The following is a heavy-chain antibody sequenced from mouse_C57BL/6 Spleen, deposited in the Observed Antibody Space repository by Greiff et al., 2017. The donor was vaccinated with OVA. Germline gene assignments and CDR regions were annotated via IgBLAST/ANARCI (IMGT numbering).Heavy chain of an antibody. CDR1: GYAFSSSW. D-gene: IGHD1-1*01. CDR2: IYPGDGDT. Sequence: QVQLKESGPELVKPGASVKISCKASGYAFSSSWMNWVKQRPGKGLEWIGRIYPGDGDTNYNGKFKGKATLTADKSSSTAYMQLSSLTSEDSAVYFCARGGYYGSPYMDYWGQGTSVTVSS. J-gene: IGHJ4*01. CDR3: ARGGYYGSPYMDY. V-gene: IGHV1-82*01.